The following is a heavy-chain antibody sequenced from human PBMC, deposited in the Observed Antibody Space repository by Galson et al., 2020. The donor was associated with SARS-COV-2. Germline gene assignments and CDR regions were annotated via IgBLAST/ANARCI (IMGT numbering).Heavy chain of an antibody. CDR2: ISGSGGTT. V-gene: IGHV3-23*01. CDR3: ATWRRQEILY. J-gene: IGHJ4*02. Sequence: GGSLRLSCAASGFTFSSNAMSWVRQAPRKGLEWVSTISGSGGTTYYAGSVKGRFTISRDNSKNSLYLQMNSLSAEDTAVYYCATWRRQEILYWGQGTLVTVSS. CDR1: GFTFSSNA.